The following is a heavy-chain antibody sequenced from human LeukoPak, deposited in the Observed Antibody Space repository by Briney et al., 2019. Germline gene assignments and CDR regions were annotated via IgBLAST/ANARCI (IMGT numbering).Heavy chain of an antibody. CDR1: GFTFSSYS. CDR2: ISSSSSYI. V-gene: IGHV3-21*01. Sequence: GGSLRLSCAASGFTFSSYSMNWVRQAPGKGLEWVSSISSSSSYIYYAGSVKGRFTISRDNAKNSLYLQMNSLRAEDTAVYYCARDKIQEYQLLSPFDYWGQGTLVTVSS. CDR3: ARDKIQEYQLLSPFDY. D-gene: IGHD2-2*01. J-gene: IGHJ4*02.